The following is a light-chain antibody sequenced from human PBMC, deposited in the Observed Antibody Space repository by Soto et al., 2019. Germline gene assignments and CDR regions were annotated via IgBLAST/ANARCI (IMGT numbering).Light chain of an antibody. J-gene: IGKJ1*01. V-gene: IGKV4-1*01. CDR1: QSVLYSSNNKNY. Sequence: DIVMTQSPDSLAVSLGERATINCKSSQSVLYSSNNKNYLAWYQQSPGQPPKLLIYWASTRESGVPDRFSGGGSGTDFTLTISSLQPEDVAVSYCQQYYSTPLTFGQGTKVEI. CDR2: WAS. CDR3: QQYYSTPLT.